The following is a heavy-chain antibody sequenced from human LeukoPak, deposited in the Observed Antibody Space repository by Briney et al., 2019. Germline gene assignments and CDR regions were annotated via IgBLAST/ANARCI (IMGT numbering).Heavy chain of an antibody. CDR1: GFTFSSYA. D-gene: IGHD3-3*01. Sequence: GGSLRLSCAASGFTFSSYAMSWVRQAPGKGLEWVSAISGSGGSTYYADSVRGRFTISRDNAKNSLYLQMNSLRAEDTAVYYCARDPPYDFWSGEKNYWGQGTLVTVSS. CDR2: ISGSGGST. J-gene: IGHJ4*02. V-gene: IGHV3-23*01. CDR3: ARDPPYDFWSGEKNY.